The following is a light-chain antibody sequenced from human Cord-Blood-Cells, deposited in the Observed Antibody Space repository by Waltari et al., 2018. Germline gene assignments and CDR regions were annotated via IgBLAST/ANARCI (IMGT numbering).Light chain of an antibody. CDR1: SSDVGCYNY. J-gene: IGLJ1*01. V-gene: IGLV2-11*01. Sequence: QSALTQPRPVSGSPGQSVTIPCTGTSSDVGCYNYVSWYQQHPGKAPKLMIYDVSKRPSGVPDRFSGSKSGNTASLTISGLQAEDEADYYCCSYAGSYVFGTGTKVTVL. CDR2: DVS. CDR3: CSYAGSYV.